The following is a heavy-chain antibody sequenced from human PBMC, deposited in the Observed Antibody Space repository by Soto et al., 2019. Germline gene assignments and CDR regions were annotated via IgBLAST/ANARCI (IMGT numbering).Heavy chain of an antibody. CDR2: IKQDGSEK. Sequence: GGSLRLSCAASGFTFSSYWMSWVRQAPGKGLEWVANIKQDGSEKYYVDSVKGRFTISRDNAKNSLYLQMNSLRAEDTAVYYCASLRLLEWLSDYGMDVWGQGTNVTVSS. V-gene: IGHV3-7*03. CDR3: ASLRLLEWLSDYGMDV. CDR1: GFTFSSYW. D-gene: IGHD3-3*01. J-gene: IGHJ6*02.